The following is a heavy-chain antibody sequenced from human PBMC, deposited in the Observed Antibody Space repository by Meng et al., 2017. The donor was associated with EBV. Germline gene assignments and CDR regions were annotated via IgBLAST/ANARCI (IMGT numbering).Heavy chain of an antibody. D-gene: IGHD1-1*01. Sequence: EHLAESSHALVKPSGSLDPTCAISGSYSSSSDRWSCGRQLPGKGLEWIGYIYHSGSTNYNPSLKSRVTISVDKSKNQFSLKLSSVTAADKAVYYCVGTRTGTPDYWGQGTLVTVSS. J-gene: IGHJ4*02. CDR1: GSYSSSSDR. V-gene: IGHV4-4*02. CDR2: IYHSGST. CDR3: VGTRTGTPDY.